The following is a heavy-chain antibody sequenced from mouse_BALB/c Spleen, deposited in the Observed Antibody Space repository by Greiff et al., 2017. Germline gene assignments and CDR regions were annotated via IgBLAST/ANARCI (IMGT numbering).Heavy chain of an antibody. CDR1: GYSITSGYY. D-gene: IGHD2-1*01. Sequence: EVQLQQSGPGLVKPSQSLSLTCSVTGYSITSGYYWNWIRQFPGNKLEWMGYISYDGSNNYNPSLKNRISITRDTSKNQFFLKLNSVTTEDTATYYCARDGGGNHYAMDYWGQGTSVTVSS. J-gene: IGHJ4*01. CDR3: ARDGGGNHYAMDY. CDR2: ISYDGSN. V-gene: IGHV3-6*02.